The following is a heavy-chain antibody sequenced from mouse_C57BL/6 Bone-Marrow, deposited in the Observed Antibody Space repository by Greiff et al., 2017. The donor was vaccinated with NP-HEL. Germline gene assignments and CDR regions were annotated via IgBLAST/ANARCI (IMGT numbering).Heavy chain of an antibody. CDR3: TEGPPWYFDV. D-gene: IGHD3-3*01. CDR1: GFTFSNYW. Sequence: EVKVEESGGGLVQPGGSMKLSCVASGFTFSNYWMNWVRQSPEKGLEWVAQIRLKSDNYATHYAESVKGRFTISRDDSKSSVYLQMNNLRAEDTGIYYCTEGPPWYFDVWGTGTTVTVSS. J-gene: IGHJ1*03. V-gene: IGHV6-3*01. CDR2: IRLKSDNYAT.